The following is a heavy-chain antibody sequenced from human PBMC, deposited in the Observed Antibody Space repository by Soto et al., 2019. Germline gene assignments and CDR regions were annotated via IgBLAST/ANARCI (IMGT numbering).Heavy chain of an antibody. Sequence: SVKVSCKASGGTFSSYAISWVRQAPGQGLEWMGGIIPIFGTANYAQKFQGRVTITADESTSTAYMELSSLRSEDTAVYYCARDSVACSSTSCWSDPWGQGTLVTVSS. CDR3: ARDSVACSSTSCWSDP. CDR2: IIPIFGTA. J-gene: IGHJ5*02. CDR1: GGTFSSYA. D-gene: IGHD2-2*01. V-gene: IGHV1-69*13.